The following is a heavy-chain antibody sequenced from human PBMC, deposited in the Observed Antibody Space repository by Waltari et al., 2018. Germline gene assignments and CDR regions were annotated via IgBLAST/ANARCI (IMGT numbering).Heavy chain of an antibody. CDR1: GGTFSSYA. Sequence: QVQLVQSGAEVKKPGSSVKVSCKASGGTFSSYAISWVRQAPGQGLEWMGGIIPIFGTANYAQKFQGRVTITTDESTSTAYMELSSLRSEDTAVYYCARDRGLGSGYNLDAFDIWGQGTMVTVSS. CDR3: ARDRGLGSGYNLDAFDI. J-gene: IGHJ3*02. V-gene: IGHV1-69*05. CDR2: IIPIFGTA. D-gene: IGHD3-10*01.